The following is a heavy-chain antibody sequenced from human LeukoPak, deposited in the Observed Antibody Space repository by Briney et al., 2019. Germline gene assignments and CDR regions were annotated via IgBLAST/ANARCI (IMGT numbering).Heavy chain of an antibody. CDR2: IYTSGST. CDR3: ARQVVVPAQPRGWFDP. J-gene: IGHJ5*02. D-gene: IGHD2-2*01. V-gene: IGHV4-4*09. CDR1: AGSISSYY. Sequence: PSETLSLTCTVSAGSISSYYWSWIRQPPGKGLEWIGYIYTSGSTSYNPSLKSRVTISVDTSKNQFSLKLSSVTAADTAVYYCARQVVVPAQPRGWFDPWGQGTLVTVSS.